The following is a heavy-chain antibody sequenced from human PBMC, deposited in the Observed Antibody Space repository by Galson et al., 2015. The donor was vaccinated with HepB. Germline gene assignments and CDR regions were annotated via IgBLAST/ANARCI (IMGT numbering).Heavy chain of an antibody. CDR3: ARDQAEVRAPFDY. J-gene: IGHJ4*02. CDR2: IWYDGSNK. CDR1: GFTFSSYG. V-gene: IGHV3-33*01. D-gene: IGHD1-1*01. Sequence: SLRLSCAASGFTFSSYGMHWVRQAPGKGLEWVAVIWYDGSNKYYADSVKGRFTISRDNSKNTLYLQMNSLRAEDTAVYYCARDQAEVRAPFDYWGQGTLVTVSS.